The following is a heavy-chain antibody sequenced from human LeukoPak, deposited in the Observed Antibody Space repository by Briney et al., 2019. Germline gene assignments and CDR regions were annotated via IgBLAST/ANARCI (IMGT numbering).Heavy chain of an antibody. D-gene: IGHD6-13*01. V-gene: IGHV4-59*02. CDR2: IYYSGST. CDR3: ARGMYSSSWYHHWFDP. J-gene: IGHJ5*02. Sequence: GSLRLSCAASGFTVSSNYMSWIRQPPGKGLEWIGYIYYSGSTNYNPSLKSRVTISVDTSKNQFSLKLSSVTAADTAVYYCARGMYSSSWYHHWFDPWGQGTLVTVSS. CDR1: GFTVSSNY.